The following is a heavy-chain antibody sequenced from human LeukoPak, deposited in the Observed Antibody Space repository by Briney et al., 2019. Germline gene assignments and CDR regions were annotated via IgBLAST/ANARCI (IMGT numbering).Heavy chain of an antibody. CDR3: ARGCSSTGCWRGWAFDI. CDR1: GGSISSYY. V-gene: IGHV4-59*12. CDR2: IYYSGST. D-gene: IGHD2-2*01. J-gene: IGHJ3*02. Sequence: PSETLSLTCTVSGGSISSYYWSWIRQPPGKGLEWIGYIYYSGSTNYNPSLKSRVTISVDTSKNQFSLKLSSVTAADTAVYYCARGCSSTGCWRGWAFDIWGQGTMVTVSS.